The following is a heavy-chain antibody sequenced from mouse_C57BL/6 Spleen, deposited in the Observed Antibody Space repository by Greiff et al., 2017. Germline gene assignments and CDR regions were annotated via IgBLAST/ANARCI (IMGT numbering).Heavy chain of an antibody. Sequence: QVQLQQSGAELVKPGASVKLSCKASGYTFTSYWMQWVKQRPGQGLEWIGEIDPSDSYTNYNQKFKGKATLTVDTSSSTAYMQLSSLTSEDSAVYYCARVSSGYFDVWGTGTTVTVSS. CDR1: GYTFTSYW. V-gene: IGHV1-50*01. J-gene: IGHJ1*03. CDR3: ARVSSGYFDV. CDR2: IDPSDSYT. D-gene: IGHD6-1*01.